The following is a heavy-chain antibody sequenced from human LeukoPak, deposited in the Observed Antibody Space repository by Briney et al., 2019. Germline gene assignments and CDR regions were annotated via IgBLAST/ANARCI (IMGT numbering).Heavy chain of an antibody. Sequence: ASVKVSCKASGYPFKTYGISWVRQAPGQGLEWMGWINPNSGYTNYAQKFQGRVTMTRDTSISTAYMEVSRLRSDDTAVYYCASQRGYCSRTSCSPEGDFDYWGQGTLVTVSS. D-gene: IGHD2-2*01. J-gene: IGHJ4*02. CDR3: ASQRGYCSRTSCSPEGDFDY. CDR2: INPNSGYT. CDR1: GYPFKTYG. V-gene: IGHV1-2*02.